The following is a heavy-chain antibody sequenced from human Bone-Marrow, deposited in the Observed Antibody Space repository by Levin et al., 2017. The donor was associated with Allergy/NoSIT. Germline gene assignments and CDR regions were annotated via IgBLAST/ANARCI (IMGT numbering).Heavy chain of an antibody. CDR3: SRGVRGVIIMSPLYYIDY. J-gene: IGHJ4*02. V-gene: IGHV4-34*01. CDR2: INHSGRT. CDR1: GXXFNGXY. Sequence: SETLSLTCAVYGXXFNGXYWXXXXXXXXKGLEWIGDINHSGRTNHNPSLKSRVTISQDTSKNQFSLKMKSVTAADTAVYYCSRGVRGVIIMSPLYYIDYWGQGILVSVSS. D-gene: IGHD3-10*01.